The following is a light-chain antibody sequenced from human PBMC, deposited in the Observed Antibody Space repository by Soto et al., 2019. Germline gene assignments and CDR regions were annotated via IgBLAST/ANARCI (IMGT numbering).Light chain of an antibody. CDR1: QSVSSSH. CDR3: HQYGASPWT. Sequence: EVELTQSPGTLSLSPGERATLSCRASQSVSSSHLAWYQQKRGQAPRLLIYDTSTRATGIPDRFSGSESGTDFTLTISRLEPEDFAVYHCHQYGASPWTFGQGTKVEVK. J-gene: IGKJ1*01. V-gene: IGKV3-20*01. CDR2: DTS.